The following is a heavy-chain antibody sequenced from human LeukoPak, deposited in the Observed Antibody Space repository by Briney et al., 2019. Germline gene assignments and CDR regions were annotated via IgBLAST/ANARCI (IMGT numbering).Heavy chain of an antibody. Sequence: GGSLRLSCAASGFTFSSYAMSWVRQAPGKGLEWVSAISGSGGSTYYADSVKGRFTISRDNSKNTLYLQMNSLRAEDTAVYYCAIPPYSGYEEYFQHWGQGTLVTVSS. CDR1: GFTFSSYA. CDR3: AIPPYSGYEEYFQH. CDR2: ISGSGGST. V-gene: IGHV3-23*01. D-gene: IGHD5-12*01. J-gene: IGHJ1*01.